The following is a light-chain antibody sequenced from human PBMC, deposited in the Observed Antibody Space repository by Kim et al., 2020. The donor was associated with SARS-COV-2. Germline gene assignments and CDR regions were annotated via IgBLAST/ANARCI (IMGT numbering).Light chain of an antibody. J-gene: IGLJ3*02. CDR2: QDS. CDR1: KLGDKY. V-gene: IGLV3-1*01. Sequence: ELTQPPSVSVSPGQTASITCSGDKLGDKYACWYQQKPGQSPVLVIYQDSKRPSGIPERFSGSNSGNTATLTINGTQAMDEADYYCQAWDSSTAGVFGGGTQLTVL. CDR3: QAWDSSTAGV.